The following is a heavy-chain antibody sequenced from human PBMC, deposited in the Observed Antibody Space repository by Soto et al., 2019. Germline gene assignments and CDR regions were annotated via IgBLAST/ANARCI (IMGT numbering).Heavy chain of an antibody. J-gene: IGHJ4*02. CDR3: AKETNRRFDLDS. CDR2: MLENGGGT. D-gene: IGHD3-9*01. Sequence: PGGSLRLSCAASGFTITTYAMTWVRQAPGRGLEWVSVMLENGGGTHYADSVKGRFTVSRDISKNTLYLHMNSLRVDDTALYYCAKETNRRFDLDSWGQGTLVTVSS. V-gene: IGHV3-23*01. CDR1: GFTITTYA.